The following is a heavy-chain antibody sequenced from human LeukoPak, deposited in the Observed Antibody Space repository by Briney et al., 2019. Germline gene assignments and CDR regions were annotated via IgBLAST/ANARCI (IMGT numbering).Heavy chain of an antibody. CDR1: GFTFSSYW. D-gene: IGHD6-13*01. J-gene: IGHJ4*02. CDR2: IKQDGSEK. Sequence: GGSLRLSCAASGFTFSSYWMSWVRQAPGKGLEWVANIKQDGSEKYYMDSVKGRFTISRDNAKNSLYLQMNSLRAEDTAVYYCARDFEFGSAAGTPNWGQGTLVTVSS. V-gene: IGHV3-7*01. CDR3: ARDFEFGSAAGTPN.